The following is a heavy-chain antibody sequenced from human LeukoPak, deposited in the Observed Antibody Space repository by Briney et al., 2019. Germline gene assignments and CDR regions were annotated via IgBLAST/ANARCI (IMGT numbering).Heavy chain of an antibody. CDR1: GGSISSYY. CDR3: ARERGSSWKTNNNWFDP. V-gene: IGHV4-59*01. J-gene: IGHJ5*02. Sequence: SETLSLTCTVSGGSISSYYWSWIRRPPGKGLEWIGYIYYSGSTNYNPSLKNRVTISVDTSKNQFSLKLSSVTAADTAVYYCARERGSSWKTNNNWFDPWGQGTLVTVSS. D-gene: IGHD6-13*01. CDR2: IYYSGST.